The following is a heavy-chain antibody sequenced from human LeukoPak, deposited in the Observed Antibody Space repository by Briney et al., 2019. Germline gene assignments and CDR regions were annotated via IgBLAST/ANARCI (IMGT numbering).Heavy chain of an antibody. CDR2: IIPIFGTA. Sequence: GASVKVSCKASGGTFSSYAISWVRQAPGQGLEWMGGIIPIFGTANYAQKFQGRVTITTDESTSTAYMELSSLRSEDTAVYYCASVSNYGGYYFDYWGQGTLVTVSS. J-gene: IGHJ4*02. CDR3: ASVSNYGGYYFDY. D-gene: IGHD4-11*01. V-gene: IGHV1-69*05. CDR1: GGTFSSYA.